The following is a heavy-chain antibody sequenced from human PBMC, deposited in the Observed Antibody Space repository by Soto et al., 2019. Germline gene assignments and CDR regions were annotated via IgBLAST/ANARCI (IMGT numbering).Heavy chain of an antibody. D-gene: IGHD2-15*01. CDR3: ARSQGGSSSLDIYYYYYYGMDV. V-gene: IGHV1-69*01. CDR2: IIPIFGTA. Sequence: QVQLVQSGAEVKKPGSSVKVSCKAPGGTLSSYAISWVRQAPGQGLEWMGGIIPIFGTANYEKKFQGRVTITADESTSTGYMEMSSLRSEDTAVYYCARSQGGSSSLDIYYYYYYGMDVWGQGTTVTVSS. CDR1: GGTLSSYA. J-gene: IGHJ6*02.